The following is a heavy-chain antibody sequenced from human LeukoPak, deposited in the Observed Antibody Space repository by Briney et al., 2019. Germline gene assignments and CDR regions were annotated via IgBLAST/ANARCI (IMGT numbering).Heavy chain of an antibody. Sequence: GASVKVSCKASGYNFISYYMHWVRQAPGQGLEWMGIINPSGGSTSYAQKFQGRVTMTRDTSTSTVYMELSSLRSDDTAVYYCARDGRVVVAAPLDYWGQGTLVTVSS. D-gene: IGHD2-15*01. V-gene: IGHV1-46*01. CDR2: INPSGGST. J-gene: IGHJ4*02. CDR1: GYNFISYY. CDR3: ARDGRVVVAAPLDY.